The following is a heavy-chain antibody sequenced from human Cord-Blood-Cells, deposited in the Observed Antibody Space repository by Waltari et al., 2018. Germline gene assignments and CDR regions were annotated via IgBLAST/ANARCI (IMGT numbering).Heavy chain of an antibody. CDR2: IRWNSGSI. D-gene: IGHD4-4*01. CDR1: GFTFDDYA. Sequence: VQLVESGGGLVQPGRSLSLSCAASGFTFDDYAMHWVGQAPGKGLGWVAGIRWNSGSIGYADSGKGRFTISRDNAKNSLYLQMNSLSAEDTALYYCANGDDYSNCDYWGQGTLVTVSS. V-gene: IGHV3-9*01. J-gene: IGHJ4*02. CDR3: ANGDDYSNCDY.